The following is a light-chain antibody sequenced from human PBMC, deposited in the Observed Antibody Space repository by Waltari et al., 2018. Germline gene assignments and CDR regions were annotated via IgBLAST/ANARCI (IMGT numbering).Light chain of an antibody. CDR2: YAS. Sequence: EVVLTQSPNFQSVTPREKVTITCRASQNIDISLHWYQQKPGQSPKLPIKYASQSISGVPSRFSGSGSGTEFTLTITGLETEDAAAYYCHQSRSLPHTFGQGTKLEIK. CDR3: HQSRSLPHT. J-gene: IGKJ2*01. V-gene: IGKV6D-21*02. CDR1: QNIDIS.